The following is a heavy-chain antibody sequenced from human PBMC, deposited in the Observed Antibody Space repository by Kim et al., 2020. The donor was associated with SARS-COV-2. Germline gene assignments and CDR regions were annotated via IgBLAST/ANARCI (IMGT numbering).Heavy chain of an antibody. V-gene: IGHV4-59*01. CDR2: VYYNGDT. Sequence: SETLSLTCTVSGASINTYYWSWSRQPPGKGLEWIGYVYYNGDTDYNPSLKSRVTISIDTAKNQFSLRLTSVTAADTAVYYCARAGKMGTAITFDFWGQGKLVAASA. J-gene: IGHJ4*02. D-gene: IGHD1-1*01. CDR1: GASINTYY. CDR3: ARAGKMGTAITFDF.